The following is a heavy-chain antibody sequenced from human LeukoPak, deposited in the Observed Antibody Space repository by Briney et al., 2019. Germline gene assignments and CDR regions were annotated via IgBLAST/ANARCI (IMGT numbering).Heavy chain of an antibody. CDR3: VKGGYSGYDAVSDY. D-gene: IGHD5-18*01. V-gene: IGHV3-9*03. CDR1: GFTFDEYA. Sequence: GGSLRLSCAASGFTFDEYAMHWVRQPPGKGLEWISGMSGNSESTGYADSVKGRFTISRDNSKNSLYLQMDSLRAEDMAIYYCVKGGYSGYDAVSDYWGQGTLVTVSS. CDR2: MSGNSEST. J-gene: IGHJ4*02.